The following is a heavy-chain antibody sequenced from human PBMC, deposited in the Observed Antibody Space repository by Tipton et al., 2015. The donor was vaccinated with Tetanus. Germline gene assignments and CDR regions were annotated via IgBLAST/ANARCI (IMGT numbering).Heavy chain of an antibody. J-gene: IGHJ4*02. Sequence: TLSLTCSVSGGSLRSGDHYWSWIRQPPGKGLEWLAYISSSGSTNSNYSLKSRITMSRDTSKNQFSLKLASVTAADTAVYFCARANFDFPNKGPFDFWGQGILVVVSS. CDR2: ISSSGST. CDR1: GGSLRSGDHY. D-gene: IGHD3-3*01. V-gene: IGHV4-61*08. CDR3: ARANFDFPNKGPFDF.